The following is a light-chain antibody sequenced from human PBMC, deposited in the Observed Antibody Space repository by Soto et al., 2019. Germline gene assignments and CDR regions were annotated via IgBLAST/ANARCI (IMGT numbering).Light chain of an antibody. V-gene: IGKV3-15*01. J-gene: IGKJ5*01. CDR2: GAS. Sequence: EIVMTQSPATLSVSPGERATLSCRASQSVGSYLAWYQQKPGQAPRLLIYGASTRATDIPARFSGSGSGTEFTLTISSLQSEDFAVYSCRQYNHWPSITFGQGTRLEFK. CDR1: QSVGSY. CDR3: RQYNHWPSIT.